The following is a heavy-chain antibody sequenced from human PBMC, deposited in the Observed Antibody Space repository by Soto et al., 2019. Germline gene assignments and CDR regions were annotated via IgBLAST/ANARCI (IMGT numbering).Heavy chain of an antibody. Sequence: PGGSLRLSCAASGFTFSSYAMHWVRQAPGKGLEWVAVISYDGSNKYYADSVEGRFTISRDNSKNTLYLQMNSLRAEDTAVYYCARDLGEFGYNWNYYYYYGMDVWGQGTTVTAP. CDR3: ARDLGEFGYNWNYYYYYGMDV. J-gene: IGHJ6*02. CDR2: ISYDGSNK. V-gene: IGHV3-30-3*01. CDR1: GFTFSSYA. D-gene: IGHD1-20*01.